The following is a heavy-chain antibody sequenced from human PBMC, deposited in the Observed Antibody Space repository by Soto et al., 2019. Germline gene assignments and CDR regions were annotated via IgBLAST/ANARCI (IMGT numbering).Heavy chain of an antibody. J-gene: IGHJ6*02. Sequence: QVQVVQSGAEVKKPGSSVKVSCKASGDTFYNYAISWVRQAPGRGLEWMGGLIPIFGTANYAHKFQGRVTITADESASTAYMELSSVRSEDTAVYYCARTYSSASWGRYYYYYYGVDVWGQGTTVTVSS. CDR1: GDTFYNYA. D-gene: IGHD6-6*01. V-gene: IGHV1-69*01. CDR2: LIPIFGTA. CDR3: ARTYSSASWGRYYYYYYGVDV.